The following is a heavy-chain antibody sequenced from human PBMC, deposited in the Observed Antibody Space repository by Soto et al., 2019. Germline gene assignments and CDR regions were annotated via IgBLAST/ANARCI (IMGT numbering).Heavy chain of an antibody. V-gene: IGHV1-18*01. CDR2: ISAYNGNT. CDR3: ASVKYSPPYYYYYGMYV. Sequence: QVQLVQSGAEVKKPGASVKVSCKASGYTFTSYGISWVRQAPGQGLEWMGWISAYNGNTNYAQKLQGRVTMTTDTSTSTANMELRSLRSDDTAVYYCASVKYSPPYYYYYGMYVWGQGTTVTVSS. J-gene: IGHJ6*02. D-gene: IGHD5-18*01. CDR1: GYTFTSYG.